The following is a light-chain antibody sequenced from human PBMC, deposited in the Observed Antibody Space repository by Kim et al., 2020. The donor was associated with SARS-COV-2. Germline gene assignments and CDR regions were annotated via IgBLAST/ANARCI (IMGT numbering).Light chain of an antibody. Sequence: VCPGTRATLPGRASQCVCSHLAWYQQAPGQAPRLLIYGASIRATGIPDRFSGSGCGREFTLTHHSLQSEDFALYFCQQYNRWPPYIFGRETNRDI. CDR3: QQYNRWPPYI. CDR2: GAS. V-gene: IGKV3-15*01. J-gene: IGKJ2*01. CDR1: QCVCSH.